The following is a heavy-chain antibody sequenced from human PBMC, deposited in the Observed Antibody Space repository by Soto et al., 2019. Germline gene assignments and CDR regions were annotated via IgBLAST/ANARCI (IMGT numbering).Heavy chain of an antibody. CDR2: IIPIFGTA. CDR3: ARERPGIAAAGSGNYYYYGMDV. Sequence: SLKVYCKASGGTFSSYPISWVRKAPGQGLEWMGGIIPIFGTANYAQKFQGRVTITADKSTSTAYMELSSLGSEDTAVYYCARERPGIAAAGSGNYYYYGMDVWGQGTTVTVSS. V-gene: IGHV1-69*06. J-gene: IGHJ6*02. CDR1: GGTFSSYP. D-gene: IGHD6-13*01.